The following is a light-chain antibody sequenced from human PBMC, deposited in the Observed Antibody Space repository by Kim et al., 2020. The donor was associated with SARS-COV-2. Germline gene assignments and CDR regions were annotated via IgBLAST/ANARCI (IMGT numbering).Light chain of an antibody. CDR3: HQYDSYPLT. CDR2: QAS. V-gene: IGKV1-5*03. CDR1: QSISRE. Sequence: ASVADRVTITCRASQSISRELAWYQQKPGKAPKFLIYQASSLESGVPSRFSGSGSGTEFTLTFSSLQPDDSATYYCHQYDSYPLTFGGGTKVDIK. J-gene: IGKJ4*01.